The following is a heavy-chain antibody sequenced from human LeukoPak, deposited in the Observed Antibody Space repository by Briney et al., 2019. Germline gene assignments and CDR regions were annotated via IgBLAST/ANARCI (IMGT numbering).Heavy chain of an antibody. Sequence: PSEAFVRPCTVAGGSISRSSYYLCGIRPPRGKGLEWIASIYYSGSTYYNPSLKSRVTISVDTSKSQFSLKLSSVTAADTAVYYCASPFDWGQGTLVTVSS. J-gene: IGHJ4*02. CDR1: GGSISRSSYY. V-gene: IGHV4-39*07. CDR2: IYYSGST. D-gene: IGHD3-10*01. CDR3: ASPFD.